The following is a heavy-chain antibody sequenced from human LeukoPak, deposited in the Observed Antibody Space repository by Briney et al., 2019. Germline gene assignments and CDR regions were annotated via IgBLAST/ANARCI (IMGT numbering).Heavy chain of an antibody. CDR1: GFTFSSYA. Sequence: GESLRLSCAAYGFTFSSYAMSWVRQAPGKGLEWISAISRSGGSTYYADSVKGRFTISRDNSKNTLYLQMNSLRAEDTAVYYCAKDREITFGGVIVRGGFDYWGQGTLVTVSS. D-gene: IGHD3-16*02. CDR3: AKDREITFGGVIVRGGFDY. CDR2: ISRSGGST. J-gene: IGHJ4*02. V-gene: IGHV3-23*01.